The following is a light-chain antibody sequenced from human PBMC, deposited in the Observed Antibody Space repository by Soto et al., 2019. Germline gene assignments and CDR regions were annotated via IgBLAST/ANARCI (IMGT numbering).Light chain of an antibody. V-gene: IGLV1-47*01. Sequence: QSVLTQPPSVSGTPGQAVTIACSGSSSNIGTYSVYWYQHLPGMAPKLLIYNNDHRPSGVPDRFSGSKSATSASLAISGLRAEDEADYYCAAWDDRLSGLFGGGTKLTVL. CDR2: NND. CDR3: AAWDDRLSGL. CDR1: SSNIGTYS. J-gene: IGLJ2*01.